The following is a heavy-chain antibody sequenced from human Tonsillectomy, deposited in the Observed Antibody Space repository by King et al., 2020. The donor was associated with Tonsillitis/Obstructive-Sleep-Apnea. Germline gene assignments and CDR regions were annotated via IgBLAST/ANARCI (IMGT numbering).Heavy chain of an antibody. CDR3: ARQNIVARQRHFDY. J-gene: IGHJ4*02. CDR2: IYPVDSDT. V-gene: IGHV5-51*01. D-gene: IGHD2/OR15-2a*01. CDR1: GYSFTNYW. Sequence: QLVQSGAEVKKPGESLKVSCKGSGYSFTNYWIGWVRQMPGKGLEWMGIIYPVDSDTRYSPSFQGQVTISADKSISTAYLQWSSLKASDSAMYYCARQNIVARQRHFDYWGQGPLLTVPS.